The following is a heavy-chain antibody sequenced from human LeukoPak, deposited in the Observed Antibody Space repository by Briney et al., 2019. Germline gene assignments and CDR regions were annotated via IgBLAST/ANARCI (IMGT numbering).Heavy chain of an antibody. V-gene: IGHV3-30*02. Sequence: PGGSLRLSCAASGFTFSSYGMHWVRQAPGKGLEWVAFIRYDGSNKYYADSVKGRFTISRDNSKNTLYLQMNSLRAEDTAVYYCAKDQYYGSGGSRYYYYMDVWGKGTTVTVSS. CDR3: AKDQYYGSGGSRYYYYMDV. CDR2: IRYDGSNK. D-gene: IGHD3-10*01. CDR1: GFTFSSYG. J-gene: IGHJ6*03.